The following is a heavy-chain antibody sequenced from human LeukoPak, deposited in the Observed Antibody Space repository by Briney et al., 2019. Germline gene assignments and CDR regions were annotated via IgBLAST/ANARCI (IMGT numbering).Heavy chain of an antibody. J-gene: IGHJ4*02. CDR1: GGSISNYY. D-gene: IGHD6-19*01. CDR3: ARAAEYSSGWYLFDY. Sequence: SETLSLTCTVSGGSISNYYWTWIRQPAGKGLEWIGRIYTSGGTNYNPSLKSRVTMSVDTSKNQFSLKLTSVTAADTAMYYCARAAEYSSGWYLFDYWGQGILVTVSA. V-gene: IGHV4-4*07. CDR2: IYTSGGT.